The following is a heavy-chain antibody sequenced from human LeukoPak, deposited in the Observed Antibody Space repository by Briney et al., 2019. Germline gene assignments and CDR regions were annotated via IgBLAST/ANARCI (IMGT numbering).Heavy chain of an antibody. CDR1: GGSISSSSYY. J-gene: IGHJ3*02. CDR2: IFHNGNT. CDR3: ANLGGSAYYDFRAFDI. D-gene: IGHD3-3*01. Sequence: PSETLSLTCTVCGGSISSSSYYWGWIRQPPGKGLEWIGTIFHNGNTYYNPSLKSRVTISVDTSKNQFSLKLSSVTAADTAVYYCANLGGSAYYDFRAFDIWGQGTMVTVSS. V-gene: IGHV4-39*01.